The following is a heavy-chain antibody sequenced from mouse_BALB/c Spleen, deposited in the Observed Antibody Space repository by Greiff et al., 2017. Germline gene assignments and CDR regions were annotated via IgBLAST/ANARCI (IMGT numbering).Heavy chain of an antibody. D-gene: IGHD3-1*01. Sequence: QVQLQQSAAELARPGASVKMSCKASGYTFTSYTMHWVKQRPGQGLEWIGYINPSSGYTEYNQKFKDKTTLTADKSSSTAYMQLSSLTSEDSAVYYCARSGGIYAMDYWGQGTSVTVSS. CDR2: INPSSGYT. CDR3: ARSGGIYAMDY. CDR1: GYTFTSYT. J-gene: IGHJ4*01. V-gene: IGHV1-4*02.